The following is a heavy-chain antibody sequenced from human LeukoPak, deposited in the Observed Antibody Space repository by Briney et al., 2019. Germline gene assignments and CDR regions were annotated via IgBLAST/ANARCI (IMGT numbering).Heavy chain of an antibody. CDR2: INTDGSIT. D-gene: IGHD6-13*01. CDR1: GFIFSSYW. V-gene: IGHV3-74*01. Sequence: GGSLRLSCAASGFIFSSYWMHWVRQAPGKGLVWVSRINTDGSITTYADSVKGRFTISRDNAKNTLYLQMNSLRAEDTAVYYCARGRSSNWFDYWGQGTLVTVSS. J-gene: IGHJ4*02. CDR3: ARGRSSNWFDY.